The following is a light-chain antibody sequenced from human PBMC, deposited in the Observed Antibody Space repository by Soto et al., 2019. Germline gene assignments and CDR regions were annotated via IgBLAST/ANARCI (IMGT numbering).Light chain of an antibody. V-gene: IGKV1-39*01. CDR3: QQSYSTPIT. Sequence: DIQMTQSPSSLSASVGDRVTITCRASQSISSYLNWYQQKPGKAPKLLIYAASSLQSGGPSRFSGSGSGTNCNLTISSLQPEDFATYYCQQSYSTPITFGQGTRLEIK. CDR1: QSISSY. CDR2: AAS. J-gene: IGKJ5*01.